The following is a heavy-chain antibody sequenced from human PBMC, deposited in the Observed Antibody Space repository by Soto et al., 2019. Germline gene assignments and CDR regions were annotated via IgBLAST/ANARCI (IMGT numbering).Heavy chain of an antibody. V-gene: IGHV3-23*01. Sequence: EVQLLESGGGLVQPGGSLRLSCAASGFIFDNYAMSWVRQAPGKGLEWISTISGGGSATFYADSVKGRFTISGDSSKSTMYLQMHSLRAEDTAIYYCAKIKQGYFDYWRQGTQVIVSS. CDR3: AKIKQGYFDY. J-gene: IGHJ4*02. CDR2: ISGGGSAT. CDR1: GFIFDNYA.